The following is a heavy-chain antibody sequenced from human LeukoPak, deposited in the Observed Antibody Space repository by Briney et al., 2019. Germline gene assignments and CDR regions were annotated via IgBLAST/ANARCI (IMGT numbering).Heavy chain of an antibody. D-gene: IGHD2-2*01. Sequence: WGSLRLSCAASGFTFSSYGMHWVRQAPGKGLEWVAVISYDGSNKYYADSVKGRFTISRDNSENTLYLQMNSLRAEDTAVYYCAKEGARVVPALPFDYWGQGTLVTVSS. CDR2: ISYDGSNK. J-gene: IGHJ4*02. V-gene: IGHV3-30*18. CDR3: AKEGARVVPALPFDY. CDR1: GFTFSSYG.